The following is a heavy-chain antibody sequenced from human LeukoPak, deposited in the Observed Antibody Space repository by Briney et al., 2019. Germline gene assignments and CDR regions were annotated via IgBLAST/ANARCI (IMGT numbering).Heavy chain of an antibody. CDR3: ARYLGHSSGSKRGFDY. CDR1: GYTFSTYG. D-gene: IGHD6-19*01. CDR2: ISGHNGNA. J-gene: IGHJ4*02. V-gene: IGHV1-18*01. Sequence: ASVKVSCMASGYTFSTYGISWVRQAPGQGLEWLGWISGHNGNANYVQEFQGRVTMTTDTSTTTAYMELRSLTSDDTAVYFCARYLGHSSGSKRGFDYWGQGTLVTVSS.